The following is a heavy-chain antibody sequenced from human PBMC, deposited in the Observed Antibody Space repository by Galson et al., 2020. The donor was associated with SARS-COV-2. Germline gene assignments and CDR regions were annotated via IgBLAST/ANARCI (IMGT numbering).Heavy chain of an antibody. CDR3: ARPHYYGSGSYYWYFDL. V-gene: IGHV1-2*02. CDR1: GYTFTGYY. J-gene: IGHJ2*01. Sequence: ASVKVSCKASGYTFTGYYMHWVRQAPGQGLEWMGWINPNSGGTNYAQNFQGRVTMTRDTSISTAYMELSRLRSDDTAVYYCARPHYYGSGSYYWYFDLWGRGTLVTVSS. D-gene: IGHD3-10*01. CDR2: INPNSGGT.